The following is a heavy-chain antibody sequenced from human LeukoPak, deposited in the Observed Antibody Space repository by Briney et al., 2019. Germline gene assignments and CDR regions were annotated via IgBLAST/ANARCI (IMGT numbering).Heavy chain of an antibody. Sequence: PSETLSLTCTVSGGSISSSSYYWGWIRQPPGKGLEWIGTIYYTGSTYYNPSLKSRVTISVDTSKNQFSLKLSSVTAADTAVYYCARHRGSGTFDAFGIWGQGTMVTVSS. J-gene: IGHJ3*02. D-gene: IGHD1-7*01. CDR3: ARHRGSGTFDAFGI. CDR1: GGSISSSSYY. V-gene: IGHV4-39*01. CDR2: IYYTGST.